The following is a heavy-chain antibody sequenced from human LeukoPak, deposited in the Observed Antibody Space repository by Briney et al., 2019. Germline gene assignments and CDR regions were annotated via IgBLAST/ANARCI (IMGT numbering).Heavy chain of an antibody. V-gene: IGHV4-34*01. D-gene: IGHD6-13*01. Sequence: PSETLSLTCAVYGGSFGGYYWSWIRQPPGKGLEWIGEINHSGSTNYNPSLKSRVTISVDTSKNQFSLKLSSVTAADTAVYYCARGGRSRQYYFDYWGQGTQVTVSS. CDR3: ARGGRSRQYYFDY. CDR2: INHSGST. J-gene: IGHJ4*02. CDR1: GGSFGGYY.